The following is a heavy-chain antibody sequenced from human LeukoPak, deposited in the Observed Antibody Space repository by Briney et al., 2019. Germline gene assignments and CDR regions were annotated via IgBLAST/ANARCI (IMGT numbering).Heavy chain of an antibody. CDR3: AREMTTVVGKNFDC. Sequence: PGKSLRLSCVASGFTFCDCAMHWVRRAPGKGLEWVALISFDGTDEYYADSVKGRFTISRDNPKNTVHLQMNNLGTEDTAVYYCAREMTTVVGKNFDCWGQGTLVTVSS. J-gene: IGHJ4*02. CDR2: ISFDGTDE. CDR1: GFTFCDCA. V-gene: IGHV3-30*04. D-gene: IGHD4-23*01.